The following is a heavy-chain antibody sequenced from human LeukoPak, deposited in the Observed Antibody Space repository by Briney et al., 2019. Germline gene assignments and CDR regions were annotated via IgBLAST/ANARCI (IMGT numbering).Heavy chain of an antibody. CDR1: GFTFSSYA. CDR2: ISGSGGST. Sequence: GGSLRLSCAASGFTFSSYAMNWVRQAPGKGLEWVSSISGSGGSTYYADSVRGRFTISRDNSKNTLYLQMNSLRAEDTAVYYCAKVGSGWSFDYWGQGTLVTVSS. V-gene: IGHV3-23*01. D-gene: IGHD6-19*01. J-gene: IGHJ4*02. CDR3: AKVGSGWSFDY.